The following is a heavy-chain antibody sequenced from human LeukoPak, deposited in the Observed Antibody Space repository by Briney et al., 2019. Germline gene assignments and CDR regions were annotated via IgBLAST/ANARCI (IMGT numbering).Heavy chain of an antibody. D-gene: IGHD3-16*02. V-gene: IGHV3-23*01. J-gene: IGHJ4*02. Sequence: PGGSLRLSCAASGFTFSSYAMSWVRQAPGKGLEWVSAISGSGGSTYYADSVKGRFTISRDNSKNTLYLQMNSLRAGDTAVYYCAKGSVGMITFGGVIVNWGQGTLVTVSS. CDR1: GFTFSSYA. CDR3: AKGSVGMITFGGVIVN. CDR2: ISGSGGST.